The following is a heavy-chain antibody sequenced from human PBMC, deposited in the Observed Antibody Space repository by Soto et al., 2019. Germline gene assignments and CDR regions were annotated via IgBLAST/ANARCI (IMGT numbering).Heavy chain of an antibody. CDR1: GGTFSDFT. J-gene: IGHJ6*02. V-gene: IGHV1-69*13. CDR2: IIPIFDTA. Sequence: SVKVSCKASGGTFSDFTINWVRQAPGQRLEWMGGIIPIFDTANYAEKFRGRVTITADESTSTSFMEVSSLRSEDTAVYYCARNGTLTGYSYGMDVWGQGTMVTVS. CDR3: ARNGTLTGYSYGMDV. D-gene: IGHD1-1*01.